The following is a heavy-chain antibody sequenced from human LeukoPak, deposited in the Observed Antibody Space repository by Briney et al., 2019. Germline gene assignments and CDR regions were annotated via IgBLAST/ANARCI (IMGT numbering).Heavy chain of an antibody. CDR2: ISTTGST. J-gene: IGHJ4*02. V-gene: IGHV4-61*02. D-gene: IGHD5-12*01. CDR3: ARDYGSGYDSLFHFDY. CDR1: GASISSNTYF. Sequence: SQTLSLTCTVSGASISSNTYFWNWIRQPAGKGLEWIGRISTTGSTYYNPSLKSRVTISVDRSKNQFSLKLSSVTAADTAVYYCARDYGSGYDSLFHFDYWGQGTLVTVSS.